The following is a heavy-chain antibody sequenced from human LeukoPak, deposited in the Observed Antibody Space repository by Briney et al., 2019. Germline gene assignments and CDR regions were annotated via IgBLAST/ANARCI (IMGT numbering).Heavy chain of an antibody. CDR2: IWYDESNQ. CDR3: ARDRGGIHYFDL. CDR1: VFPFSSYG. V-gene: IGHV3-33*08. J-gene: IGHJ4*02. Sequence: GRSLKLSCAASVFPFSSYGMAWVRQAPGKGLEGVAIIWYDESNQFYADAVKGRFTISRDNSKNTLYLQMNSLRVEDTAVYYCARDRGGIHYFDLWGQGTLLTVSS. D-gene: IGHD3-10*01.